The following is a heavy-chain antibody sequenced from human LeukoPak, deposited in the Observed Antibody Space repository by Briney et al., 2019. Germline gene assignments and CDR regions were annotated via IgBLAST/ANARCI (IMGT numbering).Heavy chain of an antibody. Sequence: SQTLSLTCDISGDSVSSNSAAWNWIRQSTSRGLEWLGRTYYRSKWCNDYAVSLKSRITNNPDTSKNQFSLQLNSVTPEDTSVYYCARGTSERYGFDYWGQGTLVTVSS. J-gene: IGHJ4*02. CDR1: GDSVSSNSAA. CDR2: TYYRSKWCN. D-gene: IGHD5-24*01. CDR3: ARGTSERYGFDY. V-gene: IGHV6-1*01.